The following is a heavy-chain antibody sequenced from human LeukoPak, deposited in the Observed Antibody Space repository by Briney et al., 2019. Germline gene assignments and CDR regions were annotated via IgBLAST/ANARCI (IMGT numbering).Heavy chain of an antibody. J-gene: IGHJ4*02. CDR3: ASRTMRRTYYFDY. V-gene: IGHV1-69*13. D-gene: IGHD3-22*01. CDR1: GYTFADYY. CDR2: IIPIFGTA. Sequence: SVKVSCKASGYTFADYYTHWVRQAPGQGLEWMGGIIPIFGTANYAQKFQGRVTITADESTSTAYMELSSLRSEDTAVYYCASRTMRRTYYFDYWGQGTLVTVSS.